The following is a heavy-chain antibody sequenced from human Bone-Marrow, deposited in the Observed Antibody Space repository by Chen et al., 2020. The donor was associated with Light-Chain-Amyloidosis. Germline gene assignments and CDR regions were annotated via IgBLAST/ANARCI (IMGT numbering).Heavy chain of an antibody. CDR2: IYYSGST. CDR3: ARDGIEGQWLPPDI. CDR1: GCSISSSSYY. J-gene: IGHJ3*02. V-gene: IGHV4-39*07. D-gene: IGHD6-19*01. Sequence: QLQESGPGLVEPSKTLSLTCTVSGCSISSSSYYWGWIRQPPGKGLEWIGSIYYSGSTYYNPSLKSRVTISVDTSKNQFSLKLSSVTAADTAVYYCARDGIEGQWLPPDIWGQGTMVTVSS.